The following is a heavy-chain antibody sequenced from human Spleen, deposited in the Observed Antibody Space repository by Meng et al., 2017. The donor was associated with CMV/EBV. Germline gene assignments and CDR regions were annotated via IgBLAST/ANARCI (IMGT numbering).Heavy chain of an antibody. CDR3: TREPGLDP. J-gene: IGHJ5*02. CDR1: GFTFSSHG. CDR2: IRYDGSNQ. Sequence: SLRLSCAASGFTFSSHGMHWVRQAPGKGLEWVAFIRYDGSNQYHADSVKGRFTISRDNSKNTLSLQMNGLRDDDTAVYYCTREPGLDPWGQGTLVTVSS. V-gene: IGHV3-30*02.